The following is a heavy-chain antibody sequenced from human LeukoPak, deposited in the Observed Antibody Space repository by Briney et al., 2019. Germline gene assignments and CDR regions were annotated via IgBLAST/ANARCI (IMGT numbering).Heavy chain of an antibody. J-gene: IGHJ4*02. Sequence: GGSPRLSCAASGFIFSNYAMHWVRQAPGKGLEWVALISSDGSKTYHADSVKGRFSISRDNSKNTLYLQLHSLRAEDTSVYYCARDSTYWYDSGSSGPHYFDYWGQGTLVTVSS. CDR2: ISSDGSKT. CDR1: GFIFSNYA. V-gene: IGHV3-30*01. CDR3: ARDSTYWYDSGSSGPHYFDY. D-gene: IGHD3-10*01.